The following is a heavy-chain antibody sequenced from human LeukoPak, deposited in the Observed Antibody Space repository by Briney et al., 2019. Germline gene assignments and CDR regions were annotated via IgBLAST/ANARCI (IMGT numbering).Heavy chain of an antibody. CDR1: GFTFSSYA. CDR2: ISGSGDST. V-gene: IGHV3-23*01. D-gene: IGHD3-22*01. J-gene: IGHJ4*02. Sequence: GGSLRLSCAASGFTFSSYAMSWVRQAPGKGLGWVSAISGSGDSTYYADSVKGRFTISRDNSKNTLYLQMNSLRAEDTAVYYCAKGYYYDSSGYYTPHNFDYWGQGTLVTVSS. CDR3: AKGYYYDSSGYYTPHNFDY.